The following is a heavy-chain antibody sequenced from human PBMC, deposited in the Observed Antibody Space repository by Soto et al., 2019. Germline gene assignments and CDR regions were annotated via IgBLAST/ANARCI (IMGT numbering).Heavy chain of an antibody. J-gene: IGHJ4*02. Sequence: ETLTLTCSVSGDSINSDNYYWGWIRQPPGKGLEWIGSIYYRGNTYYNPSLKTRVTISLDKSKSQFSLKLNSVTAADSAVYFCARLEGLATISYYFDYWGQGTLVTVSS. CDR3: ARLEGLATISYYFDY. CDR2: IYYRGNT. V-gene: IGHV4-39*01. D-gene: IGHD3-9*01. CDR1: GDSINSDNYY.